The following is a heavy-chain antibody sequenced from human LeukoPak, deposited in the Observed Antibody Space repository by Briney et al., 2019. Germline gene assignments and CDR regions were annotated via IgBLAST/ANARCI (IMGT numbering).Heavy chain of an antibody. CDR3: ARVGIVATMGADY. J-gene: IGHJ4*02. V-gene: IGHV3-21*04. Sequence: PGGSLRLSCAASGFTFSSMNWVRQAPGKGLEWVSSISGSSSYIYYADSVKGRFTISRHNAKNSLYLQMNSLRAKDTAVYYCARVGIVATMGADYWGQGTLVTVSS. D-gene: IGHD5-12*01. CDR1: GFTFSS. CDR2: ISGSSSYI.